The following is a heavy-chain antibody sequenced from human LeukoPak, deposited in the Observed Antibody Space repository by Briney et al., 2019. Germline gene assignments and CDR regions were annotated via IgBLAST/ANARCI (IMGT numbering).Heavy chain of an antibody. J-gene: IGHJ4*02. D-gene: IGHD1-26*01. Sequence: GGSLRLSCAASGFTFSNYGMHWVRQAPGKGLEWVAVISYDGSDKYYADSVKGRFTISRDNSKNTLYLQMNSLRAEDTAVYYCAKDKYSGSYGPLDYWGQGTLVTVSS. CDR3: AKDKYSGSYGPLDY. V-gene: IGHV3-30*18. CDR1: GFTFSNYG. CDR2: ISYDGSDK.